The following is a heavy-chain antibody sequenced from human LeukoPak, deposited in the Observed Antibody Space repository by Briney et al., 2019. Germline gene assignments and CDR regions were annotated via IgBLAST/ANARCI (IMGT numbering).Heavy chain of an antibody. J-gene: IGHJ6*03. Sequence: SETLSLTCTVSGGSISSYYWSWIRQPPGKGLEWIGRIYTSGSTNYNPSLKSRVTISVDTSKNQFSLKLSSVTAADTAVYYCARGSRMVRGVIGYYYYYMDVWGKGTTVTISS. V-gene: IGHV4-4*08. CDR1: GGSISSYY. CDR2: IYTSGST. D-gene: IGHD3-10*01. CDR3: ARGSRMVRGVIGYYYYYMDV.